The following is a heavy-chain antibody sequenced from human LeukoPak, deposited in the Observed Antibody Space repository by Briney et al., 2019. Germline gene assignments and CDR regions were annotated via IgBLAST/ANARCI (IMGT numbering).Heavy chain of an antibody. J-gene: IGHJ6*03. Sequence: SETLSLTCTVSGGSIGIDDYYWTWIRQPPGKGLEWVGYIYHRGTTYYNPSLESRVTISVDRSKNQFSLKLSSVTAADTAMFYCARVRDPYYYYMDVWGKGTTVTVSS. CDR2: IYHRGTT. V-gene: IGHV4-30-2*01. CDR1: GGSIGIDDYY. CDR3: ARVRDPYYYYMDV. D-gene: IGHD5-24*01.